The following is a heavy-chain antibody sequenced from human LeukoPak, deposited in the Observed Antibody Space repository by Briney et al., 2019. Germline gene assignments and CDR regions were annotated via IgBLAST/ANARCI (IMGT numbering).Heavy chain of an antibody. J-gene: IGHJ6*02. D-gene: IGHD6-13*01. V-gene: IGHV4-59*01. CDR3: ARWVSSSWSPYYYYGMDV. CDR1: GGSISSYY. Sequence: SETLSLTCTVSGGSISSYYWSWIRQPPGKGLEWIGYIYYSGSTNYNPSLKSRVTISVDTPKNQFSLKLSSVTAADTAVYYCARWVSSSWSPYYYYGMDVWGQGTTVTVSS. CDR2: IYYSGST.